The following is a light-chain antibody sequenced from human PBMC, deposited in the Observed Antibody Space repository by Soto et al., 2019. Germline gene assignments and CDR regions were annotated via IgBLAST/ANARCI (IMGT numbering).Light chain of an antibody. V-gene: IGLV2-23*01. Sequence: SALTQPASVSGSPGQSITISCTGTSSDVGSYNRVSWYQQHPGKAPKLMIYEGSKRPSGVSNRFSGSKSGNTAHLTISGLQDEDEADDYCCSYAGSSTVFGGGTKVTVL. CDR2: EGS. CDR1: SSDVGSYNR. J-gene: IGLJ2*01. CDR3: CSYAGSSTV.